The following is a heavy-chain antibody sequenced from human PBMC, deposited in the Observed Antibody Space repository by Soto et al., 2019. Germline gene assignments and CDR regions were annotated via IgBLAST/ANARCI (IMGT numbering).Heavy chain of an antibody. CDR2: ISGSGGST. V-gene: IGHV3-23*01. CDR3: AKDLSGSSSSSGSFDY. J-gene: IGHJ4*02. CDR1: GFTFSSYA. D-gene: IGHD6-6*01. Sequence: GGSLRLSCAASGFTFSSYAMSWVRQAPGKGLEWVSAISGSGGSTYYADSVKGRFTISRDNSKNTLYLQMNSPRAEDTAVYYCAKDLSGSSSSSGSFDYWGQGTLVTVSS.